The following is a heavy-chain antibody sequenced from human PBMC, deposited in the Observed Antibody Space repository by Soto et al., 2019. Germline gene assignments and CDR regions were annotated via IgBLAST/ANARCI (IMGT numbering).Heavy chain of an antibody. D-gene: IGHD3-22*01. CDR1: GYTFTSYD. V-gene: IGHV1-8*01. CDR3: ARGPSPYYYDSSGYYYY. J-gene: IGHJ4*02. Sequence: QVQLVQSGAEVKKPGASVKVSCKASGYTFTSYDINWVRQATGQGLEWMGWMNPNSGNTGYAQKFQGRVTMTRNTSISTAYMELSSLRSEDTAVYYCARGPSPYYYDSSGYYYYWGQGTLVTVSS. CDR2: MNPNSGNT.